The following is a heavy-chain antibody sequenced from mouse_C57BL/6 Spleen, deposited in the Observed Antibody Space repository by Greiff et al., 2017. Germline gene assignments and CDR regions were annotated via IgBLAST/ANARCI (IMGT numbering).Heavy chain of an antibody. CDR1: GYAFSSSW. D-gene: IGHD2-3*01. Sequence: QVQLQQSGPELVKPGASVKISCKASGYAFSSSWMNWVKQRPGKGLEWIGRIYPGDGDTNYNGKFKGKATLTADKSSSTAYMQLSSLTSEDSAVYFCARFPIYDGYYEGFAYWGQGTLVTVSA. V-gene: IGHV1-82*01. CDR2: IYPGDGDT. J-gene: IGHJ3*01. CDR3: ARFPIYDGYYEGFAY.